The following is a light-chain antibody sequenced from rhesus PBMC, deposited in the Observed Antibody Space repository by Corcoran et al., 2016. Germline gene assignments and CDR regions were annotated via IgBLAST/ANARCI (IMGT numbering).Light chain of an antibody. CDR3: QQHISYPFP. V-gene: IGKV1S14*01. J-gene: IGKJ3*01. CDR2: YEF. CDR1: QGIRIY. Sequence: DIQMTQSPSSLSASGGDRVTICWRASQGIRIYLAWYQKQPGKSPKLLMYYEFNLESGVPSRYRGSGAGTDFTLPFSRLQPEIFAMYCCQQHISYPFPFGPGTKLDIE.